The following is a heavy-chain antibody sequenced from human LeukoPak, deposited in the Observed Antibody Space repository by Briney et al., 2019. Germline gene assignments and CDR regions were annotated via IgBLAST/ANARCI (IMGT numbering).Heavy chain of an antibody. CDR3: ARTAGDFDY. J-gene: IGHJ4*02. Sequence: ASVKVSCKASGCTFTTYDINWVRQATGQGLEWMGWMNPKSGNTGYAQKFQGRVTMTRDTSISTAYMELSSLISDDTAMYYCARTAGDFDYWGQGTLVTVSS. CDR2: MNPKSGNT. CDR1: GCTFTTYD. D-gene: IGHD3-16*01. V-gene: IGHV1-8*01.